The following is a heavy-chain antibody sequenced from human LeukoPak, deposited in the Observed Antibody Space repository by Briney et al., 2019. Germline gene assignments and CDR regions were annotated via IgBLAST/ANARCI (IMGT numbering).Heavy chain of an antibody. Sequence: PSETLSLTCTVSGGSISSYYWSWIRQPPGKGLEWIGYIYYSGSTNYNPSLKSRVTISVDTSKNQFSLKLSSVTAADTAVYYCTRGPVLLWLGGPHYMDVWGKGTTVTVSS. J-gene: IGHJ6*03. V-gene: IGHV4-59*01. D-gene: IGHD3-10*01. CDR2: IYYSGST. CDR1: GGSISSYY. CDR3: TRGPVLLWLGGPHYMDV.